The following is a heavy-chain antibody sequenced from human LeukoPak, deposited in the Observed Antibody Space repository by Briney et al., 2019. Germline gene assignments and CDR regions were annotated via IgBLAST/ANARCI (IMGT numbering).Heavy chain of an antibody. D-gene: IGHD6-19*01. Sequence: AESLTISCEASGFNFSSYEMNWVRPAPGQGLEWVSYISSSGSTIYYADSVKGRFTISRDNAKNSLYLQMNSLRAEDTAVYYCARARQWLGILDYWGQGTLVTVSS. CDR3: ARARQWLGILDY. V-gene: IGHV3-48*03. J-gene: IGHJ4*02. CDR1: GFNFSSYE. CDR2: ISSSGSTI.